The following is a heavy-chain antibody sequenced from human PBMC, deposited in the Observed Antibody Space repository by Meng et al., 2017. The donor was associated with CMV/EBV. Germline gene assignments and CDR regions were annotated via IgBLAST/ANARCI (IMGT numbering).Heavy chain of an antibody. CDR3: ARGGRGSSSWPLDY. V-gene: IGHV3-11*01. J-gene: IGHJ4*02. CDR2: ISSSGSTL. D-gene: IGHD6-13*01. Sequence: SGFPFSDYFLIWIRQAPGKGLECVSYISSSGSTLYYADAVKGRFTISRDNAKNSLYLQMNSLRAEDTAVYYCARGGRGSSSWPLDYWGQGTLVTVSS. CDR1: GFPFSDYF.